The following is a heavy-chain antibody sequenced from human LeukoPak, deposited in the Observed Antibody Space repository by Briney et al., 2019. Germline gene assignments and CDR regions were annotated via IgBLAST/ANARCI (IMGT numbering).Heavy chain of an antibody. Sequence: SETLSLTCTVSGGSISSSSYSWGWLRQPPGKGLEWIGSIYYSGNTYYNPSLKSRVTISVDTSKNQFSLELNSVTAADTAVYYCARKASYYYYYGMDVWGQGTTVTVSS. V-gene: IGHV4-39*01. CDR1: GGSISSSSYS. CDR2: IYYSGNT. CDR3: ARKASYYYYYGMDV. J-gene: IGHJ6*02.